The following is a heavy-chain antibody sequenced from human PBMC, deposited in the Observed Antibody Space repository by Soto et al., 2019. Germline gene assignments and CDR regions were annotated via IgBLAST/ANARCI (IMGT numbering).Heavy chain of an antibody. D-gene: IGHD3-16*02. CDR3: ARNYYNVWGSYPPYGMDV. Sequence: QVQLQESGPGLVKPSQTLSLTCTVSGGSISSGGYYWNWIRQHPRKGLEWIGFIYYSGSTSYNPSLKSRITISVDTSNNQFSLRLSSVTAADTAIYYCARNYYNVWGSYPPYGMDVWGQGTTVTVSS. CDR2: IYYSGST. CDR1: GGSISSGGYY. V-gene: IGHV4-31*03. J-gene: IGHJ6*02.